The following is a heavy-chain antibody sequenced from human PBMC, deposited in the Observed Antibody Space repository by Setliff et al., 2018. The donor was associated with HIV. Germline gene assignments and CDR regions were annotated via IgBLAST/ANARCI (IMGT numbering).Heavy chain of an antibody. Sequence: ASVKVSCKASGYNFTDYDINWVRQATGQGLEWMGWMNPNSGNTGYAQKFQGRVTMTRDMPTSTVYMELSSLRSEDTAVYYCARDRRDGLYYHGMDVWGQGTTVTVSS. CDR3: ARDRRDGLYYHGMDV. CDR1: GYNFTDYD. J-gene: IGHJ6*02. CDR2: MNPNSGNT. V-gene: IGHV1-8*02. D-gene: IGHD5-12*01.